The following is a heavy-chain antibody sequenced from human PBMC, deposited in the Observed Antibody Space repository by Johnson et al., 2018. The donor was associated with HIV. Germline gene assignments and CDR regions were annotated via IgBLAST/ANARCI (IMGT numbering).Heavy chain of an antibody. V-gene: IGHV3-30*03. J-gene: IGHJ3*02. D-gene: IGHD1-1*01. CDR2: ISYDGSNK. CDR1: GFTFSSYG. Sequence: QVQLVESGGGVVQPGRSLRLSCAASGFTFSSYGMHWVRQAPGKGLEWVAVISYDGSNKDYADSVKGRFTISRNNAKNSLYLQMNSLRAEDTAVYFCATVWRNEGRHAFDIWGQGTMVTVSS. CDR3: ATVWRNEGRHAFDI.